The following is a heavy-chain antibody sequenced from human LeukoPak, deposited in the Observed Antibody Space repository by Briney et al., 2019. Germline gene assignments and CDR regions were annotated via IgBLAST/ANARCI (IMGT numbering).Heavy chain of an antibody. CDR2: LYYSGST. V-gene: IGHV4-59*08. CDR1: GDAITSSY. Sequence: SETLSLTCSVSGDAITSSYWSWIRQPAGKGLEWIGSLYYSGSTDYNPSLKSRVTISVDTSKNQFSLKLRSVTAADTAVYYCVRCQVVGASWGRYFHLMDVWGLGTTVTVSS. CDR3: VRCQVVGASWGRYFHLMDV. J-gene: IGHJ6*02. D-gene: IGHD1-26*01.